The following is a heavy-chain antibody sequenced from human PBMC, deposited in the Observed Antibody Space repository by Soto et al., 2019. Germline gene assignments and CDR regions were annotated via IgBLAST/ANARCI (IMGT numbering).Heavy chain of an antibody. D-gene: IGHD6-13*01. CDR2: ISSNSAYI. Sequence: AGSLRLSCAASGFTFRSFTMNWVRQAPGTGPEWVSTISSNSAYIYYTYALRGRFTISRENAKNSLHLHMNSLRAEDTAVYYCTRDASRDSSARGWFDPWGPGTLVTVSS. CDR1: GFTFRSFT. J-gene: IGHJ5*02. CDR3: TRDASRDSSARGWFDP. V-gene: IGHV3-21*01.